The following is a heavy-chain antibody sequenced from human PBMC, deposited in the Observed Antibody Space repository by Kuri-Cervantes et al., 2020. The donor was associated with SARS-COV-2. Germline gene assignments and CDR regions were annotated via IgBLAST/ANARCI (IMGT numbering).Heavy chain of an antibody. CDR1: GFTFSDHY. V-gene: IGHV3-23*01. CDR2: ISGSGGST. Sequence: GGSLRLSCAASGFTFSDHYMDWVRQAPGKGLEWVSAISGSGGSTYYADSVKGRFTISRDNSKNTLYLQMNSLRAEDTAVYYCAKLGGGILAPDIWGQGTMVTVSS. J-gene: IGHJ3*02. D-gene: IGHD2-15*01. CDR3: AKLGGGILAPDI.